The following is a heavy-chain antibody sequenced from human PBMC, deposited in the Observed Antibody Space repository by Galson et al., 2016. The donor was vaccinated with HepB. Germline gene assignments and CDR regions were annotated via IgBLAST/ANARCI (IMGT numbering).Heavy chain of an antibody. CDR2: ISSSSTYI. J-gene: IGHJ4*02. CDR3: ERDMAGYSYGFGFDY. CDR1: GFTFSSFH. V-gene: IGHV3-21*06. D-gene: IGHD5-18*01. Sequence: SLRLSCAASGFTFSSFHMNWVRQAPGRGLEWVSSISSSSTYIEYADSVKGRFTISRDNAKNSPYLQMNRLRAEDTAVYFCERDMAGYSYGFGFDYWGQGTLVTVSS.